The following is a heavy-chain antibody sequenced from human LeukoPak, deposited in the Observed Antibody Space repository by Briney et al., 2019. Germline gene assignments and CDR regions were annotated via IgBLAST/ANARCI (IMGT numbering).Heavy chain of an antibody. D-gene: IGHD5-12*01. CDR2: IIPILGIA. Sequence: ASVKVSCKASGGTFSSYAISWVRQAPGQGLEWMGRIIPILGIANYAQKFQGRVTITADKSTSTAYMELSSLRSEDTAVYYCARDRDTVATITGFNWFDPWGQGTLVTVSS. CDR3: ARDRDTVATITGFNWFDP. J-gene: IGHJ5*02. CDR1: GGTFSSYA. V-gene: IGHV1-69*04.